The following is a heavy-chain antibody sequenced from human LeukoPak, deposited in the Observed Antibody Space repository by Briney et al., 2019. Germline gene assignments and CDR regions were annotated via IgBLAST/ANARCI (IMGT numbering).Heavy chain of an antibody. Sequence: GSSVKVSCKASGYTFTDYYMHWVRQAPGPGLEWMGWINPKSGYTNYAQTFQGRVTMTTDTSINTAYMELSRLRSDDTALYYCARDGDYVEACFDSWGQGTPVTVSS. CDR2: INPKSGYT. D-gene: IGHD4-17*01. J-gene: IGHJ4*02. CDR1: GYTFTDYY. V-gene: IGHV1-2*02. CDR3: ARDGDYVEACFDS.